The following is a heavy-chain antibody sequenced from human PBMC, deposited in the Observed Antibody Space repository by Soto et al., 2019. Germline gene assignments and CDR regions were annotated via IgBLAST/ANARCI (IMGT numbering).Heavy chain of an antibody. CDR2: IKRDESEK. D-gene: IGHD2-2*01. V-gene: IGHV3-7*03. J-gene: IGHJ4*02. CDR1: GFTFSSYW. Sequence: EVQLVESGGGLVQPGGSLRLSCAASGFTFSSYWMSWVRQAPGKGLEWVANIKRDESEKYYVDSVKGRFTISRDNAKNSLYLQMNSLRADDTAVYYCARLGSISAVDYWGQGTLVTVSS. CDR3: ARLGSISAVDY.